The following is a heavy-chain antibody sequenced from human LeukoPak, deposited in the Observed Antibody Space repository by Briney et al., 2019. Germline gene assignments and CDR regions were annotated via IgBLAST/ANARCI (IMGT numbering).Heavy chain of an antibody. CDR1: GFTFSSYW. V-gene: IGHV3-66*01. D-gene: IGHD5-12*01. CDR2: IYSGGST. Sequence: GGSLRLSCAASGFTFSSYWMSWVRQAPGKGLEWVSVIYSGGSTYYADSVKGRFTISRDNSKNTLYLQMNSLRAEDTAVYYCARGYIVARTYYYGMDVWGQGTTVTVSS. J-gene: IGHJ6*02. CDR3: ARGYIVARTYYYGMDV.